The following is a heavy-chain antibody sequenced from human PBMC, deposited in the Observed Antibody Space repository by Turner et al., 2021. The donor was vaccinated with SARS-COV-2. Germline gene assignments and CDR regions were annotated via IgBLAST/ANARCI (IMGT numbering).Heavy chain of an antibody. D-gene: IGHD4-17*01. CDR1: GGSISSSYYY. J-gene: IGHJ5*02. V-gene: IGHV4-39*01. Sequence: QLQLQESGPGLVKPSETLSLSCTVSGGSISSSYYYWGWIRQPPGKGLEWIGSIYYSGSTYYNPSLKSRVTISVDTSKNQFSLKLNSVTAADTAAYYCARHGPTSTTKAFDPWGQGTLVTVS. CDR2: IYYSGST. CDR3: ARHGPTSTTKAFDP.